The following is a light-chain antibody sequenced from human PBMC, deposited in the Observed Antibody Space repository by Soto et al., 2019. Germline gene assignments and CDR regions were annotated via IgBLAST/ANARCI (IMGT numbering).Light chain of an antibody. Sequence: EIVLTQSPGTLSLSPGERATLSYRASQSVSSSYLAWYQQKPGQAPRLLIYGASSRATGIPDRFSGSGSGTDFTRTISRLEPEDFAVYYWQQYGSSPPITFGQGTRLEIK. CDR2: GAS. V-gene: IGKV3-20*01. J-gene: IGKJ5*01. CDR1: QSVSSSY. CDR3: QQYGSSPPIT.